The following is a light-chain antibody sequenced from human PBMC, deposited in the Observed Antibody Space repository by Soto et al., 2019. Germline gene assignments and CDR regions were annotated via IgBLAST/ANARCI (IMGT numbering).Light chain of an antibody. CDR1: QSVLDSSNNKNF. J-gene: IGKJ2*01. CDR2: WAS. V-gene: IGKV4-1*01. Sequence: DIVMTQSPESLAVSLGERATINCKSSQSVLDSSNNKNFLAWYQQKPGQPPKLLIDWASTRESGVPDRFSGSGSGTDFTLTISSLQAEDVAVYYCLQYHITPPYTFGQGTKLEIK. CDR3: LQYHITPPYT.